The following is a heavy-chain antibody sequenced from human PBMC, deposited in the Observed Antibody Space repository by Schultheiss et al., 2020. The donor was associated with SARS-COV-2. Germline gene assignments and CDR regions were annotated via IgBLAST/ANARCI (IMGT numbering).Heavy chain of an antibody. CDR2: ISGSGGST. CDR1: GFTFSDYY. V-gene: IGHV3-11*04. D-gene: IGHD1-1*01. CDR3: ARGYVAPRNGGMDV. J-gene: IGHJ6*02. Sequence: GGSLRLSCAASGFTFSDYYMSWVRQAPGKGLEWVSTISGSGGSTYHADSVKGRFTISRDNAKNSLYLQMNSLRAEDTAVYYCARGYVAPRNGGMDVWGQGTTITVS.